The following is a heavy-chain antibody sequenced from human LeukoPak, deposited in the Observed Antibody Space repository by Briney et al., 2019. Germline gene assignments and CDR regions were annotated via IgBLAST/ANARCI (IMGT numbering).Heavy chain of an antibody. CDR3: ARGDYGDYVVNWFDP. CDR1: GYTFTSYD. Sequence: ASVKVSCKASGYTFTSYDINWVRQATGQGLEWMGWMNPNSGNTGYAQKFQGRVTMTRNTSISTAYMELSSLRSKDTAVYYCARGDYGDYVVNWFDPWGQGTLVTVSS. J-gene: IGHJ5*02. D-gene: IGHD4-17*01. V-gene: IGHV1-8*01. CDR2: MNPNSGNT.